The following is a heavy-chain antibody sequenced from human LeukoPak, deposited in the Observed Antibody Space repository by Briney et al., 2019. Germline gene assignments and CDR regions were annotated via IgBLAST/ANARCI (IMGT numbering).Heavy chain of an antibody. V-gene: IGHV4-39*01. D-gene: IGHD2-2*01. J-gene: IGHJ4*02. CDR1: GDSISSSRYY. CDR2: IYYNGVT. Sequence: RPSETLSLTCTVSGDSISSSRYYWGWIRQSPRKGLEWIGTIYYNGVTYYNPSLKSRVTISVDTSKNQFSLKLSSVTAADTAVYYCARNYGRSSTSCPDYWGQGTLVTVSS. CDR3: ARNYGRSSTSCPDY.